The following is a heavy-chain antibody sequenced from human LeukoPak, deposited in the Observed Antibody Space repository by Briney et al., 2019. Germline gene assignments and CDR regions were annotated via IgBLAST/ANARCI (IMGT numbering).Heavy chain of an antibody. V-gene: IGHV1-46*01. J-gene: IGHJ6*04. CDR2: INPSGDST. D-gene: IGHD5-12*01. Sequence: ASVKVSCKASGYTFTSYYMHWVRQAPGQGLEWMGIINPSGDSTSYAQKFQGRVTMTRDTSTSTVYMELSSLRSEDTAVYYCARELRDSGYDLGHYYYYYGMDVWGKGTTVTVSS. CDR1: GYTFTSYY. CDR3: ARELRDSGYDLGHYYYYYGMDV.